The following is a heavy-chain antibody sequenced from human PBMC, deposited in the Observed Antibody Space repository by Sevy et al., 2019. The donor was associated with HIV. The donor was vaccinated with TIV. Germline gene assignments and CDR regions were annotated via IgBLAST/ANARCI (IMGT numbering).Heavy chain of an antibody. CDR3: STDPIIVLLVTDGTDV. Sequence: GGSLRLSCVASGFTFSYAWMTWVRQAPGKGLEWVGRIKSRPDGGAAEYAAPVKGRFTISRDDSKNTLYLQMNSLKTEDTAVYYCSTDPIIVLLVTDGTDVWGQGTTVTVSS. CDR1: GFTFSYAW. D-gene: IGHD2-8*02. J-gene: IGHJ6*02. V-gene: IGHV3-15*01. CDR2: IKSRPDGGAA.